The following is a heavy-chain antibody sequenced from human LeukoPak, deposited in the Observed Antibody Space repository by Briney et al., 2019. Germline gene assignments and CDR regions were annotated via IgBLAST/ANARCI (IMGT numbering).Heavy chain of an antibody. J-gene: IGHJ4*02. Sequence: ASVKVSCKASGYTFTSYYMHWVRQAPGQGLEWMGIINPSGGSTSYAQKFQGRVTMTRDTSISTVYMELSRLRSDDTAIYYCARDPYYYDSSGYYYEQKVDYWGQGTLVTVSS. D-gene: IGHD3-22*01. CDR3: ARDPYYYDSSGYYYEQKVDY. V-gene: IGHV1-46*01. CDR1: GYTFTSYY. CDR2: INPSGGST.